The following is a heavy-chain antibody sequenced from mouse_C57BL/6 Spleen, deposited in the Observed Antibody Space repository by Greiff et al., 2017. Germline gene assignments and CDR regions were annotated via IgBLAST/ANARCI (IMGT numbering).Heavy chain of an antibody. CDR1: GFNIKDYY. J-gene: IGHJ2*01. CDR3: TTGSLPFAY. CDR2: IDPEDGDT. V-gene: IGHV14-1*01. Sequence: VHVKQSGAELVRPGASVKLSCTASGFNIKDYYMNWVKQRPEQGLEWIGRIDPEDGDTEYAPKFQGKATMTADTSSNTASLQLSSLTSEDTAVYYCTTGSLPFAYWGQGTTLTVSS.